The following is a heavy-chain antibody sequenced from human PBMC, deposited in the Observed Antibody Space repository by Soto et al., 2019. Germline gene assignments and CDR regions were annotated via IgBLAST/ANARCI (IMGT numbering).Heavy chain of an antibody. CDR2: INAGNGNT. Sequence: ASVKVSCKASGFTFTNYAIHWVRQAPGQRPEWMGWINAGNGNTKYSQEFQGRVTITRDTSASTAYMELSSLRSEDTAVYYCARGSYDFDYWGQGTLVTVSS. V-gene: IGHV1-3*01. D-gene: IGHD5-12*01. CDR3: ARGSYDFDY. CDR1: GFTFTNYA. J-gene: IGHJ4*02.